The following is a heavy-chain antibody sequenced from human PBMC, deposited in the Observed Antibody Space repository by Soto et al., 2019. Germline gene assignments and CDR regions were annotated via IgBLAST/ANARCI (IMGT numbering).Heavy chain of an antibody. D-gene: IGHD2-15*01. CDR1: GGSISSGGYY. CDR3: AREPFTPYCSGGSCYSRYFDL. CDR2: IYSSGST. Sequence: QVQLQESGPGLVKPSQTLSLTCTVSGGSISSGGYYWSWIRQHPGKGLEWIGYIYSSGSTYYNPSLKSGITISVHTSKNQFSLELSSVTAADTAVYYCAREPFTPYCSGGSCYSRYFDLWGRGTLVTVSS. J-gene: IGHJ2*01. V-gene: IGHV4-31*03.